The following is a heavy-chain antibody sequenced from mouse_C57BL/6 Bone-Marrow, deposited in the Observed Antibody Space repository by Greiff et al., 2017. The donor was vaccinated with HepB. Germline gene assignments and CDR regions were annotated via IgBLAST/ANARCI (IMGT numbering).Heavy chain of an antibody. D-gene: IGHD1-1*02. V-gene: IGHV14-4*01. Sequence: EVQLQQSGAELVRPGASVKLSCTASGFNIKDDYMHWVKQRPEQGLEWIGWIDPENGDTEYASKFQGKATITADTSSNTAYLQLSSLTSEDTAVYYCTTGIWTFAYWGQGTLVTVSA. J-gene: IGHJ3*01. CDR3: TTGIWTFAY. CDR2: IDPENGDT. CDR1: GFNIKDDY.